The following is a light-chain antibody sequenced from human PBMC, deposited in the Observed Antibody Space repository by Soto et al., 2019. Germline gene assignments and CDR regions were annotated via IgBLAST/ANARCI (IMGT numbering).Light chain of an antibody. CDR2: DTS. Sequence: EIVLTQSPATLSLSSGERATLSCRASQTVSIYLAWYQHKPGQAPRLLIYDTSNRATGIPARFSARGSGTDFTLIISSLEPEDSAVYYCQHRSNWPPITFGQGTRLEIK. V-gene: IGKV3-11*01. CDR3: QHRSNWPPIT. CDR1: QTVSIY. J-gene: IGKJ5*01.